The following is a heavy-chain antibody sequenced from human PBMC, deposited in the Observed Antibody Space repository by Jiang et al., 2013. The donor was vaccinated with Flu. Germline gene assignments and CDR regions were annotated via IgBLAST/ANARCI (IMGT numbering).Heavy chain of an antibody. CDR1: GFPSFTYG. Sequence: VQLVESGGGVVQPGRSLRLSCKASGFPSFTYGMHWVRQAPGRGLEWVAVLWFDGIKKDYADFVEGRFTISRDSSKNTLFLQMNSLRVEDTAVYYCAKGVDHSHYYPMDVWGQGTRVTVSS. CDR2: LWFDGIKK. V-gene: IGHV3-33*06. CDR3: AKGVDHSHYYPMDV. D-gene: IGHD4-11*01. J-gene: IGHJ6*02.